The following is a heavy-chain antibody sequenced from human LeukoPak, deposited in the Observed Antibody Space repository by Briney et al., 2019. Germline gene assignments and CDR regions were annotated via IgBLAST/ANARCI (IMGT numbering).Heavy chain of an antibody. J-gene: IGHJ4*02. V-gene: IGHV3-7*01. CDR3: ARGRGYSFGVFFDY. Sequence: GGSLRLSCAVCGFTFSTYWMSWVRQAPGKGLEWVANIKQDGSDKSYVDSVKGRFTISRDNAKNSLYLQMNSLRAEDTAVYYCARGRGYSFGVFFDYWGQGTLVTVSS. CDR1: GFTFSTYW. CDR2: IKQDGSDK. D-gene: IGHD5-18*01.